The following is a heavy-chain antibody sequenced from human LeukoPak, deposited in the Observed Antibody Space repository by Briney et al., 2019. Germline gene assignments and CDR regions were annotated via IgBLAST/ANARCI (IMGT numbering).Heavy chain of an antibody. CDR1: GGSISSSSYY. D-gene: IGHD3-10*01. J-gene: IGHJ3*02. Sequence: PSETLSVTCTVSGGSISSSSYYWGWIRQPPGKGLEWIGSIYYSGRTYYNPSLKSRVTISVDTSMKQVSLKLSSVTAADTAVYYCARTLVRGVIIQDDAFDIWGQGTMVTVSS. CDR2: IYYSGRT. V-gene: IGHV4-39*01. CDR3: ARTLVRGVIIQDDAFDI.